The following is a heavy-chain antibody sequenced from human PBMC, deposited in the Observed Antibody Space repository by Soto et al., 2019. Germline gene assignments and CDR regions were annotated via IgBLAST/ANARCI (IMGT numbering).Heavy chain of an antibody. J-gene: IGHJ4*02. V-gene: IGHV3-72*01. CDR3: ARFSGSYTRGLDY. CDR1: GFTFSDHY. D-gene: IGHD1-26*01. CDR2: SRNKANTYST. Sequence: EVQLVESGGGLVQPGGSLRLSYAASGFTFSDHYMNWLRKATGQGLEWVGSSRNKANTYSTECAASVKGRFNISRDESKNSLYLQMNSLKTEDSAVYYCARFSGSYTRGLDYWGQGTLVTVSS.